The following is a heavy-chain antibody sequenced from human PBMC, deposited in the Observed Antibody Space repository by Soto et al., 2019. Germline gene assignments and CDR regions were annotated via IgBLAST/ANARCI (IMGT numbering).Heavy chain of an antibody. CDR2: FHNSGNP. CDR1: GGSISGYH. D-gene: IGHD5-18*01. V-gene: IGHV4-59*12. CDR3: ARASSARGYSYGYWFDP. Sequence: SETLSLTCSISGGSISGYHWNWTLQTPGKGVEWIGYFHNSGNPKYSSSLKSRVTISVDTPKNQFSLKLSSVTAADTAVYYCARASSARGYSYGYWFDPWGQGTLVTVSS. J-gene: IGHJ5*02.